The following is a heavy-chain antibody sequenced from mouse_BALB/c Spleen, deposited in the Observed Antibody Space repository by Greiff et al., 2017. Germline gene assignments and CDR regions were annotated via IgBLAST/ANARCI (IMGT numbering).Heavy chain of an antibody. CDR1: GFTFSSYA. CDR3: ARGDRYDPAWFAY. J-gene: IGHJ3*01. CDR2: ISSGGST. D-gene: IGHD2-14*01. Sequence: EVNLVESGGGLVKPGGSLKLSCAASGFTFSSYAMSWVRQTPEKRLEWVASISSGGSTYYPDSVKGRFTISRDNARNILYLQMSSLRSEDTAMYYCARGDRYDPAWFAYWGQGTLVTVSA. V-gene: IGHV5-6-5*01.